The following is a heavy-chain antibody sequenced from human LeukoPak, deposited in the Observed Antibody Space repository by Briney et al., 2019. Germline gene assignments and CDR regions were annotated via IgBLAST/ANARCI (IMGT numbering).Heavy chain of an antibody. CDR2: ISGSGGST. CDR3: AKRRVGATGGGFDY. CDR1: GFTFSSYA. D-gene: IGHD1-26*01. J-gene: IGHJ4*02. Sequence: GGSLRLSCAASGFTFSSYAVSWVRQAPGKGLEWVSAISGSGGSTYYADSVKGRFTISRDNSKNTLYLQMNSLRAEDTAVYYCAKRRVGATGGGFDYWGQGTLVTVSS. V-gene: IGHV3-23*01.